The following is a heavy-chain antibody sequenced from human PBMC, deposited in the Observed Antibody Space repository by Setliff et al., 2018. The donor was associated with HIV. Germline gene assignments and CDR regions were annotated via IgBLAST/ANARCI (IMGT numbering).Heavy chain of an antibody. Sequence: KVSCKASGGTFSSYAISWVRQAPGQGLEWMGGIIPIFGTANYAQKFQGRVTITTDESTSTAYMELSSLRSEDTAVYYCARATYYYDSSGYIDDYWGQGTLVTVSS. V-gene: IGHV1-69*05. CDR3: ARATYYYDSSGYIDDY. CDR2: IIPIFGTA. CDR1: GGTFSSYA. J-gene: IGHJ4*02. D-gene: IGHD3-22*01.